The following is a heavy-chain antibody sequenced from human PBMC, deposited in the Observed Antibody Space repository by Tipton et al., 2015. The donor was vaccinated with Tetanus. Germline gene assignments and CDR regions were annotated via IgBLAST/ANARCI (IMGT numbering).Heavy chain of an antibody. CDR2: IYPGASDT. J-gene: IGHJ4*02. D-gene: IGHD2-8*01. CDR3: ARAHCTDGVCNFDF. Sequence: QLVQSGGEVKKPGESLKISCKGSGYIFNNYWIGWVRQKPGKGLKWMGIIYPGASDTRYSPSFQGQVTISVDKSTNTAYLQWSSLKASDTSMFYCARAHCTDGVCNFDFWGQGALVTVAS. CDR1: GYIFNNYW. V-gene: IGHV5-51*01.